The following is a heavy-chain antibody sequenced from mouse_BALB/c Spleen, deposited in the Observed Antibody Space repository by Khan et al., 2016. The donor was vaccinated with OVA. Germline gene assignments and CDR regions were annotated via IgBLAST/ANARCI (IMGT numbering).Heavy chain of an antibody. CDR1: GYTFTNYW. D-gene: IGHD1-1*01. J-gene: IGHJ3*01. V-gene: IGHV1-7*01. CDR2: INPSTGYT. CDR3: ANHGSSSDWLTY. Sequence: QVQLQQSGAELAKPGASVKMSCKASGYTFTNYWMHWVKQRPGQGLEWIGYINPSTGYTEYNQRFKDKATLTAEKSSSTAYMQLSSLTSEESAVYYWANHGSSSDWLTYWGQGTLVTVSA.